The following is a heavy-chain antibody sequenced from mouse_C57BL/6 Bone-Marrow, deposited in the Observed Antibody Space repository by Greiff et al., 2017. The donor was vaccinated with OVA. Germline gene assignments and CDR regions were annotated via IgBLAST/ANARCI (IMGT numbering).Heavy chain of an antibody. CDR1: GFTFSSYG. CDR2: ISSGGSYT. V-gene: IGHV5-6*01. D-gene: IGHD1-1*01. J-gene: IGHJ3*01. CDR3: ASPYYYGSSWTWFAY. Sequence: EVQVVESGGDLVKPGGSLKLSCAASGFTFSSYGMSWVRQTPDKRLEWVATISSGGSYTYYPDSVKGRFTISRDNAKNTLYLQMSSLKSEDTAMYYCASPYYYGSSWTWFAYWGQGTLVTVSA.